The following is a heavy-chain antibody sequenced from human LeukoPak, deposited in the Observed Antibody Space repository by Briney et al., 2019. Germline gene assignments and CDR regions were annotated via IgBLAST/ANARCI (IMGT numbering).Heavy chain of an antibody. CDR3: ASEEHYDFSSGYYYYYGMDV. D-gene: IGHD3-3*01. Sequence: GGSLRLSCAASGFTFSSYWMSWVREAPGKGLEWVANVKQGGREKYYVDSVKGRFTLSRDNAKNSLYLQMNSLRAEDTAVYYCASEEHYDFSSGYYYYYGMDVWGQGTTVTVSS. J-gene: IGHJ6*02. CDR1: GFTFSSYW. CDR2: VKQGGREK. V-gene: IGHV3-7*01.